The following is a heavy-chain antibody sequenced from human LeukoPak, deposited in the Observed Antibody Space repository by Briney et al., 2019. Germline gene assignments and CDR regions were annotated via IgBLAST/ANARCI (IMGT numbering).Heavy chain of an antibody. Sequence: PSETLSLTCAVYGGSFSSYYWGWIRQPPGKGLEWIGSIYYSGSTYYNPSLKSRVTISVDTSKNQFSLRLSSVTAADTAVYYCARHEAKAWFQVVVTAFPYDAFDIWGQGTMVTVSS. J-gene: IGHJ3*02. CDR3: ARHEAKAWFQVVVTAFPYDAFDI. D-gene: IGHD2-21*02. CDR2: IYYSGST. V-gene: IGHV4-39*01. CDR1: GGSFSSYY.